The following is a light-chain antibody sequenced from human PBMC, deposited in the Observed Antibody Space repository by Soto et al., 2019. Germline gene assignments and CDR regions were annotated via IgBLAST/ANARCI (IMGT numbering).Light chain of an antibody. V-gene: IGKV3-15*01. CDR2: GAS. J-gene: IGKJ4*01. CDR1: QSVSSN. CDR3: QQYNNCPPLT. Sequence: EIVMTQSPATLSVSPGERATLSCRASQSVSSNLAWYQQKPGQAPRLLIYGASTRATSIPARFSGSGSGTEFTLTISSMQSEDFAVSYCQQYNNCPPLTFGGGTKVEIK.